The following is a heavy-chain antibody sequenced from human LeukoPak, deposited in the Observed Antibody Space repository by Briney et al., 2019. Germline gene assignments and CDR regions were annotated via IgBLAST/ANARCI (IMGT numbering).Heavy chain of an antibody. Sequence: GESLKISCKASGYTFNNYWIGWVRQMPGRGLEWMGLLYPDGSATTYHPSFEGRVTISADKSVTTAYLEWNSLKASDTALYYCVRQGLQSGTYPAYWGPGTLVTVSS. J-gene: IGHJ4*02. CDR2: LYPDGSAT. V-gene: IGHV5-51*01. CDR1: GYTFNNYW. D-gene: IGHD1-26*01. CDR3: VRQGLQSGTYPAY.